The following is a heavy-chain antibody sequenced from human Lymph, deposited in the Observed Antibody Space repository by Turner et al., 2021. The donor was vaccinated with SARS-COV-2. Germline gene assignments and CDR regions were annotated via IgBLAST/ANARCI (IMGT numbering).Heavy chain of an antibody. Sequence: EVQLVESGGGLIQPGGSLRLSCAASEFTVSSKYMSCVSQAPGKGLELVSLIYSGGSTFYADSVKVRFTISRDNSKNTLYLQMNSLRADDTAVYYCARVLPYGDYFDFWGQGTLVTVSS. J-gene: IGHJ4*01. CDR2: IYSGGST. D-gene: IGHD4-17*01. V-gene: IGHV3-53*01. CDR3: ARVLPYGDYFDF. CDR1: EFTVSSKY.